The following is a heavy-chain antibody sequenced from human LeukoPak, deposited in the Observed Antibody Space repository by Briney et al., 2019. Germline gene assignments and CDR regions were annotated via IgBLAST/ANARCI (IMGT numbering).Heavy chain of an antibody. D-gene: IGHD1-26*01. CDR1: GGSISSGSYY. CDR2: IYTSGST. J-gene: IGHJ4*02. V-gene: IGHV4-61*02. CDR3: ARERIVGALYYFDY. Sequence: SQTLSLTCTVSGGSISSGSYYWSWIRQPAGKGLEWIGRIYTSGSTNYNPSLKSRVTISVDTSKNQSSLKLSSVTAADTAVYYCARERIVGALYYFDYWGQGTLVTVSS.